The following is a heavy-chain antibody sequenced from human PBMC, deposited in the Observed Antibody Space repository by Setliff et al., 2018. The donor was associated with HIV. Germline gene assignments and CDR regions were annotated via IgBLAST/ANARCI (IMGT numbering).Heavy chain of an antibody. CDR1: GFSVNDSLSF. CDR3: ARHVRWELPYYFDY. CDR2: RNIGGTA. J-gene: IGHJ4*02. D-gene: IGHD1-26*01. V-gene: IGHV4-39*01. Sequence: SETLSLTCSVSGFSVNDSLSFWSWVRKSPGRGLEWIGNRNIGGTADNNLSLQDRLTISIDTSRSLFSLTLSSVTAADTAVYYCARHVRWELPYYFDYWGQGTLVTVSS.